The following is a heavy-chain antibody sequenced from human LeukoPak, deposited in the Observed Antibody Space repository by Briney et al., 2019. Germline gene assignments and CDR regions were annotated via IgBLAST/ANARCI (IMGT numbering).Heavy chain of an antibody. J-gene: IGHJ3*02. CDR1: GFTFSSYS. Sequence: AGGSLRLSCAASGFTFSSYSMNWVRQAPGKGLEGVSHISSSSSNIYYADSVKGRFTISRDNAKNSLYLQMNSLRAEDTAVYYCARGLRFLEWLFTERLDAFDIWGQGTMVTVSS. CDR3: ARGLRFLEWLFTERLDAFDI. CDR2: ISSSSSNI. D-gene: IGHD3-3*01. V-gene: IGHV3-48*01.